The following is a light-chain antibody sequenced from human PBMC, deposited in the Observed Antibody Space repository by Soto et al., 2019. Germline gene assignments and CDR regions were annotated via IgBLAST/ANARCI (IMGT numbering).Light chain of an antibody. J-gene: IGKJ1*01. Sequence: DVVMTQSPLSLPVTLGQPSSISCRSSQILVYSDGNTYLHWFQQRPGQSPRRLIHKVSIRDSGVPDRFSGSGSGTDFTLKISRVEPEDVGVYYCMQATQSHWTFGQGTKVDIK. V-gene: IGKV2-30*01. CDR1: QILVYSDGNTY. CDR2: KVS. CDR3: MQATQSHWT.